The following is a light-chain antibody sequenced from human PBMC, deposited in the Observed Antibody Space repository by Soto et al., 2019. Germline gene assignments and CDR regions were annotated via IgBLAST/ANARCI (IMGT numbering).Light chain of an antibody. V-gene: IGLV2-23*01. CDR2: DDT. CDR3: CLYVGGRTYL. CDR1: VGL. Sequence: QPVLTQPASVSGSPGQSITISCTGTVGLVSWYQQHPGKVPKLIIYDDTKRPSGVSSRFSGSKSGNTASLTISGLQTEDEADYYCCLYVGGRTYLFGTGTKGTVL. J-gene: IGLJ1*01.